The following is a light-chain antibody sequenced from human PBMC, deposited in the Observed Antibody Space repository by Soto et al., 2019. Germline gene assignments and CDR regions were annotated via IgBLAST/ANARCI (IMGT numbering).Light chain of an antibody. J-gene: IGKJ1*01. Sequence: DIPMTQSPSTLSASVGDRVTLTCRASQSISNSLAWYQQKPGRAPKLLIYEASSLESGVPSRFSGSGSGTEFTLTISSLQPDDFATYYCQQYNSYWWTFGQGTKVDIK. V-gene: IGKV1-5*03. CDR2: EAS. CDR1: QSISNS. CDR3: QQYNSYWWT.